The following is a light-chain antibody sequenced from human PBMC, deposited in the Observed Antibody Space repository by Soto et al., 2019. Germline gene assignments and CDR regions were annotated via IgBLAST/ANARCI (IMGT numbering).Light chain of an antibody. V-gene: IGLV2-14*03. CDR1: SSDVGGYNY. CDR2: DVN. J-gene: IGLJ1*01. CDR3: SSYTSSNTLV. Sequence: QSVLTQPASVSGSPGQSITISCTGTSSDVGGYNYVSWYQQYPGKAPKVMIYDVNNRPSGVSNRFSGSKSGNTASLTISGLQHDDEADYYCSSYTSSNTLVFGTGTRSPS.